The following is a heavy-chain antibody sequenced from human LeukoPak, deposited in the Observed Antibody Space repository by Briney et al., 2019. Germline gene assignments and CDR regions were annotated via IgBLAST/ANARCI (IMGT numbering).Heavy chain of an antibody. J-gene: IGHJ4*02. CDR2: IYHSGST. D-gene: IGHD4-17*01. Sequence: SETLSLTCAVSGGSISSGGYSWSWIRQPPGKGLEWIGYIYHSGSTYYNPSLKSRVTISVDRSKNQFSLKLSSVTAADTAVYYCARGHDYGDPAFFDYWGQGTLVTVSS. CDR3: ARGHDYGDPAFFDY. V-gene: IGHV4-30-2*01. CDR1: GGSISSGGYS.